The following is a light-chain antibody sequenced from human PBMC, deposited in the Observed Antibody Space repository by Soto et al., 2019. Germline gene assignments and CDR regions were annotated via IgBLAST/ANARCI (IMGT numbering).Light chain of an antibody. CDR3: QQHCSWPPT. Sequence: EIVLTQSPGTLSLSPGARATLSGKASQSVSRYLAWYQQRPGQAPRLLIYDASNRATGVPARFSGSGSGTDFTLTSSSLEPEDFAVYYCQQHCSWPPTFGQGTRV. J-gene: IGKJ1*01. CDR2: DAS. CDR1: QSVSRY. V-gene: IGKV3-11*01.